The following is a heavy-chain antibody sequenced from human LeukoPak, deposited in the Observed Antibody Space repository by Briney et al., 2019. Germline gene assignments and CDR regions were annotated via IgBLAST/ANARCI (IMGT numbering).Heavy chain of an antibody. CDR1: GFTFSSYA. CDR2: IKSKTDGGTT. V-gene: IGHV3-15*01. D-gene: IGHD1-26*01. CDR3: TTDGSGIPTLVGY. J-gene: IGHJ4*02. Sequence: GGSLRLSCAASGFTFSSYAMSWVRQAPGKGLEWVGRIKSKTDGGTTDYAAPVKGRFTISRDDSKNTLYLQMNSLKTEDTAVYYCTTDGSGIPTLVGYWGQGTLVTVSS.